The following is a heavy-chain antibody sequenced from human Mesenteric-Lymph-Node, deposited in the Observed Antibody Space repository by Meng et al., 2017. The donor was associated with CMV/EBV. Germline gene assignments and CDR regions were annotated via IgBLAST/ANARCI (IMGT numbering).Heavy chain of an antibody. CDR1: GGSISSYY. CDR3: ARDGGYSSSWTYFDY. J-gene: IGHJ4*02. V-gene: IGHV4-59*01. D-gene: IGHD6-6*01. CDR2: IYYSGST. Sequence: SETLSLTCTVSGGSISSYYWSWIRQPPGKGLEWIGYIYYSGSTNYNPSLKSRVTISVDTSKNQFSLKLSSVTAADTAVYYCARDGGYSSSWTYFDYWGQGTLVTVSS.